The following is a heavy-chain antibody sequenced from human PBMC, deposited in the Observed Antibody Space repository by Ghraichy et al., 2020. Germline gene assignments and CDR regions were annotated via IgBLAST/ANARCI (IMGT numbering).Heavy chain of an antibody. CDR2: IGTAGDT. V-gene: IGHV3-13*01. CDR1: GFTFSSYD. J-gene: IGHJ6*02. CDR3: ARARDRYSGSWYGPDGMDV. D-gene: IGHD6-13*01. Sequence: GGSLRLSCAASGFTFSSYDMHWVRQATGKGLEWVSAIGTAGDTYYPGSVKGRFTISRENAKNSLYLQMNSLRAGDTAVYYCARARDRYSGSWYGPDGMDVWGQGTTVTVSS.